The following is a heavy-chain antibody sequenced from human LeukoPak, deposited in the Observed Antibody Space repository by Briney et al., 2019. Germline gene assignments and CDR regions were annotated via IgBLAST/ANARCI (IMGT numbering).Heavy chain of an antibody. D-gene: IGHD4-17*01. V-gene: IGHV3-48*03. CDR2: ISRRGSNI. J-gene: IGHJ4*02. Sequence: PGGSLRLSCAASGFSFSNYEMNWVRPAPGKGLEWVSYISRRGSNIYYADSVKGRFTISRDNAKKSLYLQMNSLRAEDTAVYYCARARYGDYLDYWGQGTLVTVSS. CDR1: GFSFSNYE. CDR3: ARARYGDYLDY.